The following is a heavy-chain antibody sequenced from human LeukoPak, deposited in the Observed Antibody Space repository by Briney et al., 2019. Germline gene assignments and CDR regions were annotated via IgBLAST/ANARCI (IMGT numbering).Heavy chain of an antibody. D-gene: IGHD3-16*01. CDR1: GGTFSSYA. V-gene: IGHV1-69*13. Sequence: SVNVSCKASGGTFSSYAISWVRQAPGQGLEWMGGIIPIFGTANYAQKFQGRVTITADESTSTAYMKLSSLRSEDTAVYYCARDRMGGDAFDIWGQGTMVTVSS. J-gene: IGHJ3*02. CDR2: IIPIFGTA. CDR3: ARDRMGGDAFDI.